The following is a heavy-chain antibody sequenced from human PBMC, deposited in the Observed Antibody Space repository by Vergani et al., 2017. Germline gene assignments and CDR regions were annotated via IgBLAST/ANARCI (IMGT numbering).Heavy chain of an antibody. D-gene: IGHD1-7*01. Sequence: QVQLVQSGAEVKKPGASVKVSCKASGYTFTGYYMHWVRQAPGQGLEWMGWINPNSGGTNYAQKFQGRVTMTRDTSISTAYMELSRLRSDDTAVYYCARDYPALELRSGEGALGYWGQGTLVTVSS. V-gene: IGHV1-2*02. CDR1: GYTFTGYY. CDR2: INPNSGGT. CDR3: ARDYPALELRSGEGALGY. J-gene: IGHJ4*02.